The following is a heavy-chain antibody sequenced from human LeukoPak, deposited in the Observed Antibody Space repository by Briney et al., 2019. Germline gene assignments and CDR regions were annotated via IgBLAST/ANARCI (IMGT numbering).Heavy chain of an antibody. CDR3: ARSGQLLWVGDARRPYYYAIDV. D-gene: IGHD3-10*01. CDR1: GYTFTNYW. Sequence: GESLKISCKGSGYTFTNYWIGWVRQMPGKSPESMGIIYPGDSDTRYGPSFQGQVTISADKSISTAYLQWSSLGASDTAIYYCARSGQLLWVGDARRPYYYAIDVWGQGTTVTVSS. V-gene: IGHV5-51*01. J-gene: IGHJ6*02. CDR2: IYPGDSDT.